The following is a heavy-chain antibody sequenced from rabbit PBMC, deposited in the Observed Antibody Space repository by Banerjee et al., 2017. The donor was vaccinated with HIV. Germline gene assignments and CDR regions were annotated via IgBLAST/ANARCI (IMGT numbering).Heavy chain of an antibody. V-gene: IGHV1S40*01. D-gene: IGHD2-1*01. CDR2: STSGIT. Sequence: QSLEESGGGLVKPGASLTLTCTASGFSFSSNYWIYWVRQAPGKGLEWIACSTSGITFYASWASGRFTISKTSSTTVTLQMTSLTAADTATYFCVRGDDDYPTYFNLWGPGTLVTVS. CDR1: GFSFSSNYW. CDR3: VRGDDDYPTYFNL. J-gene: IGHJ4*01.